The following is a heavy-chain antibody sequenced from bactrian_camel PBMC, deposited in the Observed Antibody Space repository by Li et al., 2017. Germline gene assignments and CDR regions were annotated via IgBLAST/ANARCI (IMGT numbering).Heavy chain of an antibody. J-gene: IGHJ6*01. CDR1: GYTSSSYC. V-gene: IGHV3S9*01. D-gene: IGHD3*01. CDR2: TDSTGTT. CDR3: AAGTRIIVGDYCDGITA. Sequence: HVQLVESGGGLVQAGGSLTISCAFSGYTSSSYCLAWFRQVPGKEREGVAGTDSTGTTTYADAVKGRFTISQDNAKNIIYLQMSSLTPDDTAMYYCAAGTRIIVGDYCDGITAWGQGTQVTVS.